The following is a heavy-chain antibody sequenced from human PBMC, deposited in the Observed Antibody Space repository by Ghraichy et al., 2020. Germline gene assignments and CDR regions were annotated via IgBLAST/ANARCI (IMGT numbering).Heavy chain of an antibody. J-gene: IGHJ5*02. CDR2: IFYSGST. V-gene: IGHV4-30-4*01. D-gene: IGHD3-3*01. CDR3: ARGNHYDFWSGSLNWFDP. Sequence: SQTLSLTCTVSGGSISSGDYYWSWIRQPPGKGLEWIGYIFYSGSTYYNPSLKSRVTISVDTSKTQFSLRLGSVTAADTAVYYCARGNHYDFWSGSLNWFDPWGQGTLVTVSS. CDR1: GGSISSGDYY.